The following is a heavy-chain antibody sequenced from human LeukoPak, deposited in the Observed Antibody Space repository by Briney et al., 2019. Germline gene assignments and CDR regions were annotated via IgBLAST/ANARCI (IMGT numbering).Heavy chain of an antibody. CDR3: ARGSSGVDY. V-gene: IGHV3-48*04. D-gene: IGHD6-19*01. CDR2: ITSTTSTI. Sequence: GGSLRLSCAASGFTFSAYSMNWVRQAPGKGLEWVSYITSTTSTINYADSVKGRFTISRDNAKNSLYLQMNSLRAEDTAVYYCARGSSGVDYWGQGTLVTVSS. CDR1: GFTFSAYS. J-gene: IGHJ4*02.